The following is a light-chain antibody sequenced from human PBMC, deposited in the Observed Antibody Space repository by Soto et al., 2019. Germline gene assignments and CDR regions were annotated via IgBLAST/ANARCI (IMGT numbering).Light chain of an antibody. Sequence: EIVLTQSPATLSLSPGERATLSCRASQSISTYSAWYQQKPGRAPRLLIYDASNRATGIPDRFSGSGSGTDFTLTVSSLEPEDFAVYYCQQRSSWPSITFGQGTRLEFK. CDR3: QQRSSWPSIT. J-gene: IGKJ5*01. CDR2: DAS. CDR1: QSISTY. V-gene: IGKV3-11*01.